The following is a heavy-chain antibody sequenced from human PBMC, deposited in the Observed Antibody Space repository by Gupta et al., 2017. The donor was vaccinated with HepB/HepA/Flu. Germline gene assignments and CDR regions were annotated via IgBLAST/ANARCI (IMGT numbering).Heavy chain of an antibody. CDR3: VNDPNWEWGA. CDR2: ISGNSDTT. J-gene: IGHJ5*02. Sequence: EVQLLESGGGLVQSGGSLRLSCVASGFIFSKDAMTWVRQAPGKGLEWVSIISGNSDTTHYADSGKGRFTISRDNSKNTVYLQMDSLRAEDTALYYCVNDPNWEWGAWGQGTLVTVSS. V-gene: IGHV3-23*01. D-gene: IGHD7-27*01. CDR1: GFIFSKDA.